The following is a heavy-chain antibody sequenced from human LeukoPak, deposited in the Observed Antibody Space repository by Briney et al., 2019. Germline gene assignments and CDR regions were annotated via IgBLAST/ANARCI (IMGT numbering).Heavy chain of an antibody. CDR3: ARDVGRSYDLDY. CDR2: ISAYNGNT. D-gene: IGHD3-16*01. J-gene: IGHJ4*02. CDR1: GHTFTSYG. Sequence: GASVKVSFKASGHTFTSYGISWVRQAPGQGLEWMGWISAYNGNTDYAQSLQGRVTMTIDTSTSTVYMELRSLRSDDTAVYYCARDVGRSYDLDYWGQGTLVTVSS. V-gene: IGHV1-18*01.